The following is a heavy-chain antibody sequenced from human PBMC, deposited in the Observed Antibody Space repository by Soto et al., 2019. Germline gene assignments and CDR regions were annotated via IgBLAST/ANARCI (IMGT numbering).Heavy chain of an antibody. CDR3: AKGRGGSGSLTPRVEF. V-gene: IGHV3-23*01. CDR1: GFTFNNYA. D-gene: IGHD3-10*01. Sequence: EVQLLESEGGLVQPGGSLRLSCAASGFTFNNYAMTWVRQAPGKGLEWVSAISGGGDTTSYADSVKGRFTVSRDGSKNTLYLQMSSLRSEDTALYYCAKGRGGSGSLTPRVEFWGQGSLVTVSS. J-gene: IGHJ4*02. CDR2: ISGGGDTT.